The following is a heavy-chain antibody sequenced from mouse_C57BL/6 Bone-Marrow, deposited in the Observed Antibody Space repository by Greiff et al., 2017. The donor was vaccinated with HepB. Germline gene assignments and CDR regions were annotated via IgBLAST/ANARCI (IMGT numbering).Heavy chain of an antibody. J-gene: IGHJ4*01. D-gene: IGHD1-1*01. CDR3: ARRGSYGSSYDYYAMDY. Sequence: EVHLVASGGCLVKPGGSLKLSCAASGFTFSDYGMHWVRQAPEKGLEWVAYISSGSSTIYYADTVKGRFTISRDNAKNTLFLQMTSLRSEDTAMYYCARRGSYGSSYDYYAMDYWGQGTSVTVSS. CDR1: GFTFSDYG. V-gene: IGHV5-17*01. CDR2: ISSGSSTI.